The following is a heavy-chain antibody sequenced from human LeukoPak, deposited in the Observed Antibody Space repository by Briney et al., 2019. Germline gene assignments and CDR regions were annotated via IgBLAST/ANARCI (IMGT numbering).Heavy chain of an antibody. CDR3: ARGASSGWYRFDY. CDR1: GFTFSSYA. Sequence: GGSLRLSCAASGFTFSSYAMSWVRQAPGKGLEWVSAISGSGGSTYYADSVKGRFTMSRDNAKNSLYVQINSLRAEDTAVYYCARGASSGWYRFDYWGQGTLVTVSS. V-gene: IGHV3-23*01. D-gene: IGHD6-19*01. CDR2: ISGSGGST. J-gene: IGHJ4*02.